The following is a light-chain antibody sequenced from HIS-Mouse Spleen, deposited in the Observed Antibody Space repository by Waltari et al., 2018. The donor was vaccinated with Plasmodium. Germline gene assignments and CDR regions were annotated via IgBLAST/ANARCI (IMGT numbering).Light chain of an antibody. CDR2: DVS. CDR1: RSDVGGYHY. CDR3: SSYTSSSTYV. V-gene: IGLV2-14*03. Sequence: QSALTQPASVSGSPGQSITISCTGTRSDVGGYHYVSWYQQHPGKAPKLMIYDVSNRPSVVPNRCSGSKSDNTASLTISGLQAEDEADYYCSSYTSSSTYVFGTGTKVTVL. J-gene: IGLJ1*01.